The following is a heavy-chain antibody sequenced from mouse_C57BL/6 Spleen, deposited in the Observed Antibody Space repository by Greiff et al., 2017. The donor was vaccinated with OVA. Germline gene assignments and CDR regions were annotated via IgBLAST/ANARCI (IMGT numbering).Heavy chain of an antibody. CDR2: IYPGDGDT. J-gene: IGHJ2*01. D-gene: IGHD1-1*01. CDR1: GYAFSSSW. Sequence: QVQLKQSGPELVKPGASVKISCKASGYAFSSSWMNWVKQRPGKGLEWIGRIYPGDGDTNYNGKFKGKATLTADKSSSTAYMQLSNLTSEDSAVYFCAMEYYGSSYFDYWGQGTTLTVSS. CDR3: AMEYYGSSYFDY. V-gene: IGHV1-82*01.